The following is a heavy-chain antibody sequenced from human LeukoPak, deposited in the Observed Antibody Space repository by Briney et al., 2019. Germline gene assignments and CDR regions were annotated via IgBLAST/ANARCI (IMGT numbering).Heavy chain of an antibody. J-gene: IGHJ4*02. V-gene: IGHV5-51*01. Sequence: GESLKISCQSSGYTFTNYWIGWVRKMPGKGLEWMGIMYPGDSDTRYSPSFQGQVTISADKSIGTAFLQWSSLKASDTAMYYCARLVDSSSWPDIWGQGTLVTVSS. CDR3: ARLVDSSSWPDI. CDR1: GYTFTNYW. CDR2: MYPGDSDT. D-gene: IGHD6-13*01.